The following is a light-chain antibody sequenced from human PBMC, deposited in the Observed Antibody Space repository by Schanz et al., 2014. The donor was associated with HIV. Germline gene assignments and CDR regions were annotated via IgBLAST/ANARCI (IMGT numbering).Light chain of an antibody. CDR3: QQSLSTWWT. CDR2: GAS. CDR1: QRLSSSY. Sequence: EIVLTQSPGSLSLPPGGRATLSCGASQRLSSSYVAWYQQKRDQPPRLLIYGASSRATGIPDRFSGSGSGTDFTLTISSLQPEDFATYYCQQSLSTWWTFGQGTKVEVK. J-gene: IGKJ1*01. V-gene: IGKV3-20*01.